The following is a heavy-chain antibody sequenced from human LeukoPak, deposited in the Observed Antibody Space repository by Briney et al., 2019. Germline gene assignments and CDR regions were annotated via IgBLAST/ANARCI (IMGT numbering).Heavy chain of an antibody. CDR3: ARLRGFIDY. CDR2: FRKSAGSYV. CDR1: GFILSDYY. D-gene: IGHD3-10*01. J-gene: IGHJ4*02. Sequence: GGSLRLSCAASGFILSDYYMSWVRQVPGGGLGMVAYFRKSAGSYVYYADSVKGRFTISRDNANNSLSLQMNGLRADDSAVYYCARLRGFIDYWGQGTVVTVSS. V-gene: IGHV3-11*01.